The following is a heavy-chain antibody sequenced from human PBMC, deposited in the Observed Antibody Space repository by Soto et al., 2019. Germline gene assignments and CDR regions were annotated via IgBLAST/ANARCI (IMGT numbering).Heavy chain of an antibody. D-gene: IGHD3-3*01. V-gene: IGHV3-73*01. CDR1: GFTFSGSA. CDR2: IRSKANSYAT. J-gene: IGHJ6*02. CDR3: TRRDGDFWSGYPPNSPMDV. Sequence: GGSLRLSCAASGFTFSGSAMHWVRQASGKGLEWVGRIRSKANSYATAYAASVKGRFTISRDDSKNTAYLQMNSLKTEDTAVYYCTRRDGDFWSGYPPNSPMDVWGQGTTVTVSS.